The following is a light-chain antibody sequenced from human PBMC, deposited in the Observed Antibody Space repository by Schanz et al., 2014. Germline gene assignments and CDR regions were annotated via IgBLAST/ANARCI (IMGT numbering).Light chain of an antibody. Sequence: QSALTQPPSASGSPGQSITISCTGTSSDVGGYNYVSWYQQHPGKAPKLMIYDVSNRPSGVSARFSGSKSGDTASLTISGLQPDDEADYYCTSFSDPFGFGPGTKLTVL. CDR1: SSDVGGYNY. CDR2: DVS. CDR3: TSFSDPFG. J-gene: IGLJ1*01. V-gene: IGLV2-14*01.